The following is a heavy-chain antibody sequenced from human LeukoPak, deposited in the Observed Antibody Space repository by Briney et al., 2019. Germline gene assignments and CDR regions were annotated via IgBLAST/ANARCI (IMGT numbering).Heavy chain of an antibody. CDR2: ISGSGGDT. V-gene: IGHV3-23*01. D-gene: IGHD3-9*01. CDR3: AKDHEDDILAYYFDY. J-gene: IGHJ4*02. Sequence: GGSLRLSCAASGFTFSSYAMSWVRQAPGKGLEWVSAISGSGGDTYYADSVKGRFTISRDNSKNTLYLQMNSLRVEDTAVYYCAKDHEDDILAYYFDYWGQGTLVTVSS. CDR1: GFTFSSYA.